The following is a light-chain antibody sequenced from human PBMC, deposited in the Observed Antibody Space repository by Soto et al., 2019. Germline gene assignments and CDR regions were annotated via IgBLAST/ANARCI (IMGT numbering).Light chain of an antibody. CDR3: QQYDNWRS. CDR2: GAS. J-gene: IGKJ4*01. Sequence: EIVMTQSPSTLSVSPGERVTLSCRASQTVGRNLAWYQQRPGQAPRLLIYGASARATGIPTRLSGSGSGTEFSPTISSLPSEDVAVYYCQQYDNWRSFGGGTKVEMK. V-gene: IGKV3-15*01. CDR1: QTVGRN.